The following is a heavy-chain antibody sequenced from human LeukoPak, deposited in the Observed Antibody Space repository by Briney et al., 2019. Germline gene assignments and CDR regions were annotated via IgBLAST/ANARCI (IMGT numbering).Heavy chain of an antibody. Sequence: ASVKVSCKASGYTFTDYYMHWVRQAPGQGLEWMGWINPNSGGTNYAQKFQGRVTMTRDTSISTAYVELSRLRSDDTAVYYCAGGVLAGYDSSGYRFYNLFDPWGQGTLVTVSS. CDR1: GYTFTDYY. D-gene: IGHD3-22*01. V-gene: IGHV1-2*02. CDR3: AGGVLAGYDSSGYRFYNLFDP. J-gene: IGHJ5*02. CDR2: INPNSGGT.